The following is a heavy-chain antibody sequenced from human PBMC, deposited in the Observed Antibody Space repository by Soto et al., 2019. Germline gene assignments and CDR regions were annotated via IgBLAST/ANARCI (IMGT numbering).Heavy chain of an antibody. J-gene: IGHJ4*02. CDR2: IYPTGGSA. CDR1: GYTFTSYY. Sequence: QVQLVQSGAELKNPGASVKISCKTSGYTFTSYYLHWMRQAPGQGLEWMGIIYPTGGSASYTQKVQGRVTMTRVTSTSAVYMELSSLRSEDTVVYYCARETPEGYNFDSWGEGALVTVSS. CDR3: ARETPEGYNFDS. D-gene: IGHD5-18*01. V-gene: IGHV1-46*03.